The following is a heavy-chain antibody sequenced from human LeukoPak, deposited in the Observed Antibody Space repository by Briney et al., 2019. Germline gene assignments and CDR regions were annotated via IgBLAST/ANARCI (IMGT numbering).Heavy chain of an antibody. CDR2: ISSSGSTL. J-gene: IGHJ4*02. Sequence: PGGSLRLSCAASGFIFSDYYMSWIRQAPGKGLEWVSRISSSGSTLYYADSVKGRFTISRDNTKNSLYLQMNSLRAEDTAVYYCARRFGELWPDDYWGQGTLVTVSS. CDR1: GFIFSDYY. V-gene: IGHV3-11*01. CDR3: ARRFGELWPDDY. D-gene: IGHD3-10*01.